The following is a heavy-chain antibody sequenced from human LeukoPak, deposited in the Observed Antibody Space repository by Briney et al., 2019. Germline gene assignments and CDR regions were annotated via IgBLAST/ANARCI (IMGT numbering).Heavy chain of an antibody. D-gene: IGHD3-3*01. CDR1: GYTFTSYA. CDR2: INAGNGNT. CDR3: ARGTKGSYDFWSGYWRDYYYYYYGMDV. J-gene: IGHJ6*02. V-gene: IGHV1-3*01. Sequence: ASVKVSCKTSGYTFTSYAMHWVRQAPGQSLEWMGWINAGNGNTKYSQKFQGRVTITRDTSASTAYMELSSLRSEDTAVYYCARGTKGSYDFWSGYWRDYYYYYYGMDVWGQGTTVTVSS.